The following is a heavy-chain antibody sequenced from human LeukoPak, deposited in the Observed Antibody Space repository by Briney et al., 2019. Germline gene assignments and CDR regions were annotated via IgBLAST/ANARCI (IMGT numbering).Heavy chain of an antibody. Sequence: GGSLRLSCAASGFTFSSYGMHWVRQAPGKGLEWVAIITYDGSNKYYADSVKGRFTISRDDSKNTLYLQMNSLRAEDTAVYYCAAAVAHYWFDYWGQGTLVTVSS. V-gene: IGHV3-30*03. CDR3: AAAVAHYWFDY. J-gene: IGHJ4*02. D-gene: IGHD6-19*01. CDR1: GFTFSSYG. CDR2: ITYDGSNK.